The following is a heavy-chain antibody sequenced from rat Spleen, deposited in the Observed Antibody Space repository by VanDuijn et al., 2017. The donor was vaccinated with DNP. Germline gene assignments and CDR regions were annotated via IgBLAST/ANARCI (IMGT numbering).Heavy chain of an antibody. CDR2: ISYDGGST. CDR1: GFTFSDYY. V-gene: IGHV5-22*01. D-gene: IGHD1-1*01. Sequence: EVQLVESGGGLVQPGRSLKLSCAASGFTFSDYYMAWVRQAPTKGLEWVAYISYDGGSTYYGDSVKGRFTISRDNAKSTLYLQMDSLRSEETATYFCVRQDSGPDYWGQGVMVTVSS. CDR3: VRQDSGPDY. J-gene: IGHJ2*01.